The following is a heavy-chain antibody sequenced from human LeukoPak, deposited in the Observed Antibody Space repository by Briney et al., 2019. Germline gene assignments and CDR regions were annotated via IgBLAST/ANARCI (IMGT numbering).Heavy chain of an antibody. CDR3: AKPPSGGAVAGPFFDY. CDR2: IKQDGSEK. CDR1: GFTFSSYW. Sequence: HPGGSLRLSCAASGFTFSSYWMSWVRQAPGKGLEWVANIKQDGSEKYYVDSVKGRFTISRDNAKNSLYLQMNSLRAEDTAVYYCAKPPSGGAVAGPFFDYWGQGTLVTVSS. D-gene: IGHD6-19*01. J-gene: IGHJ4*02. V-gene: IGHV3-7*03.